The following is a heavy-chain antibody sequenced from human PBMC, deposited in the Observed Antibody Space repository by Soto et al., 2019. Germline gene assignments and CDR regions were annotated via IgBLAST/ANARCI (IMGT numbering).Heavy chain of an antibody. J-gene: IGHJ4*02. CDR1: GFTFSSYG. D-gene: IGHD1-26*01. CDR2: ISYDGSNK. V-gene: IGHV3-30*18. CDR3: AKDLYSGRYWGGFDY. Sequence: QVQLVESGGGVVQPGRSLRLSCAASGFTFSSYGMHWVRQAPGKGLEWVAVISYDGSNKYYADSVKGRFTISRDNSKNTLSLQMKGLRAEDRAVYYGAKDLYSGRYWGGFDYWGQGTLVTVSS.